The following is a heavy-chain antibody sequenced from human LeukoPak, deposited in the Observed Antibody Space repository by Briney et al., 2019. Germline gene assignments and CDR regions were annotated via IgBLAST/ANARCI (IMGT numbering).Heavy chain of an antibody. J-gene: IGHJ6*02. D-gene: IGHD3-3*01. V-gene: IGHV1-8*01. CDR1: GYTFTSYD. CDR2: VNPNSGNT. CDR3: ARHPRRRTYYDSWSGYYSSYYYGMDV. Sequence: ASVKVSCKASGYTFTSYDINWVRQATGQGLEWMGWVNPNSGNTGYAQKFQGRVTMTRNTSISTAYMELSSLRSEDTAVYYCARHPRRRTYYDSWSGYYSSYYYGMDVWGQGTTVTVSS.